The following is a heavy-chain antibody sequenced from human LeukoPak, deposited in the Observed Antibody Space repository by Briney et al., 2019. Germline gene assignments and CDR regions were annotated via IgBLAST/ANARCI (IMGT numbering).Heavy chain of an antibody. CDR1: GFTFSSYA. V-gene: IGHV3-30-3*01. Sequence: GRSLRLSCAASGFTFSSYAMHWVRQAPGKGLEWVAVKSYDGSNKYYADSVKGRFTISRDNSKNTLYLQMNSLKTEDTAVYYCTTRDGPPGAFDIWGQGTMVTVSS. CDR3: TTRDGPPGAFDI. J-gene: IGHJ3*02. D-gene: IGHD1-14*01. CDR2: KSYDGSNK.